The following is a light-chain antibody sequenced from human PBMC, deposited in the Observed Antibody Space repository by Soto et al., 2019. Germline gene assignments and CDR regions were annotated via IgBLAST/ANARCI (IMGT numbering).Light chain of an antibody. J-gene: IGKJ4*01. CDR2: GAS. Sequence: EIVLTQSPPTLSVSPGERATLSCRASQTVGTSLAWYQQKPGQAPSLLIYGASTRAAGIPARFSGSESGTDFTLAISSLQSEDFAVYYCQEHNAWPLTFRGGTEVEIK. CDR1: QTVGTS. V-gene: IGKV3-15*01. CDR3: QEHNAWPLT.